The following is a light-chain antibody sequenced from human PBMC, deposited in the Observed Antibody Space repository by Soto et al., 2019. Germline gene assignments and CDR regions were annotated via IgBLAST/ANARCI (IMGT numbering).Light chain of an antibody. Sequence: EIVLTQSPGTLSLSPGERATHSCRASQSVAGTYLAWYQQKPGQAPRLLIYRASSRATGIPDRLSGSGSGTDFTLTISRLEPEDFAVFYCQQYGSSPVTFGQGTRLEIK. J-gene: IGKJ5*01. V-gene: IGKV3-20*01. CDR1: QSVAGTY. CDR2: RAS. CDR3: QQYGSSPVT.